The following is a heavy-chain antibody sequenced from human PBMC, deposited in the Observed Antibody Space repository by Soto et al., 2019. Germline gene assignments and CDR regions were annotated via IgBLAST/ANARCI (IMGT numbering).Heavy chain of an antibody. CDR3: ARGYCSGGSCYSDY. V-gene: IGHV4-34*01. J-gene: IGHJ4*02. CDR1: GGSFSGYY. CDR2: INHSRST. D-gene: IGHD2-15*01. Sequence: QVQLQQWGAGLLKPSETLSLTCAVYGGSFSGYYWSWIRQPPGKGLEWIGEINHSRSTNYNPSLKSRVTVAVDTSKNQFSLKLRAVTAADTAVYYCARGYCSGGSCYSDYWGQGTLVTVSS.